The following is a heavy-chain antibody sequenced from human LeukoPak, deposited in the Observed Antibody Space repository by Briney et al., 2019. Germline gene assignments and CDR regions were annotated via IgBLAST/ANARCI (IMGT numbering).Heavy chain of an antibody. CDR1: GYTFTSYD. CDR3: ARYCSSTSCSNAGTDY. J-gene: IGHJ4*02. D-gene: IGHD2-2*01. CDR2: MNPNSGNT. Sequence: ASVKVSCKASGYTFTSYDINWVRQATGQGLEWMGWMNPNSGNTGYAQKFQGRVTMTEDTSTDTAYMELSSLRSEDTAVYYCARYCSSTSCSNAGTDYWGQGTLVTVSS. V-gene: IGHV1-8*01.